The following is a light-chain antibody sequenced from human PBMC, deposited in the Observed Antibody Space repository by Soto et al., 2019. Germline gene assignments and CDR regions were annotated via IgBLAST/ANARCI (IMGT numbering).Light chain of an antibody. Sequence: DVVMTQSPDSLAVSLGVRATISCKSSHSLFFASRNMDYLAWYQQKPGQPPKLLISWSSTRESGVPDRFSGSGSGTDFTLTITNLQAEDVAVYYCLQYFSSPRTFGQGTKVEIE. CDR3: LQYFSSPRT. V-gene: IGKV4-1*01. CDR1: HSLFFASRNMDY. J-gene: IGKJ1*01. CDR2: WSS.